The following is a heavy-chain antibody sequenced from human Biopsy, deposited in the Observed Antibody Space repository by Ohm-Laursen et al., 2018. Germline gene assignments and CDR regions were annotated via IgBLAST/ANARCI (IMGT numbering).Heavy chain of an antibody. Sequence: SSVKVSCKAPGGTFTNYAISWVRQAPGQGLEWMGGIIPIFGTANYAQKFQGRVTITADESTSTAYMELSSLRSDDTAVYYCARELVVEHSFFYGMDVWGQGTTVTVSS. CDR3: ARELVVEHSFFYGMDV. V-gene: IGHV1-69*01. D-gene: IGHD2-15*01. CDR2: IIPIFGTA. CDR1: GGTFTNYA. J-gene: IGHJ6*02.